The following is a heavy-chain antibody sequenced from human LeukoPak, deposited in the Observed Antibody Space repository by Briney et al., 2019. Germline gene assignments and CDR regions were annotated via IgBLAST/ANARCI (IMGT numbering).Heavy chain of an antibody. CDR1: GFTFSNFW. V-gene: IGHV3-21*01. J-gene: IGHJ4*02. D-gene: IGHD1-26*01. CDR2: ISGLNNDM. Sequence: GGSLRLSCAASGFTFSNFWMSWVRQAPGKGPEWVSLISGLNNDMYYADSVKGRFTISRDNAKNSLYLEMNSLTAEDTAVYYCARRDPLSYQLGTLNFDHWGQGTLVTVSS. CDR3: ARRDPLSYQLGTLNFDH.